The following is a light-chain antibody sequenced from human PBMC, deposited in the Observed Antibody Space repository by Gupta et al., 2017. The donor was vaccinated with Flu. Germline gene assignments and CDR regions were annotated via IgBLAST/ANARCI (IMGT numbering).Light chain of an antibody. CDR3: QQYYTHPIT. CDR2: DAS. CDR1: HYINNY. Sequence: PSSVSASIGVRVTITCQASHYINNYFNWYQQKPGKAPKLLIYDASKGETGVPSGFSGSGSGTDFNFTIISLQPEDAATYYCQQYYTHPITFGGGTKVEIK. J-gene: IGKJ4*01. V-gene: IGKV1-33*01.